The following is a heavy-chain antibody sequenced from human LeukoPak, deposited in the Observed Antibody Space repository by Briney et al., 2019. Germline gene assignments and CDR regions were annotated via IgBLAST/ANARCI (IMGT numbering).Heavy chain of an antibody. CDR2: TSYRSKWYN. CDR3: ARWQHDTAFFDY. V-gene: IGHV6-1*01. CDR1: GGSVSSNSAA. J-gene: IGHJ4*02. D-gene: IGHD1-1*01. Sequence: SQTLSLTCAISGGSVSSNSAARNWIRQSPSRGLEWLGRTSYRSKWYNNYAVSVKSRITINPDTSKNQFSLQLKSVTPEDTAVYYCARWQHDTAFFDYWGQGTLVTVSS.